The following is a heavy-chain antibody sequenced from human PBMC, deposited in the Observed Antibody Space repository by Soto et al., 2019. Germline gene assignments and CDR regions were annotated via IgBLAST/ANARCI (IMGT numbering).Heavy chain of an antibody. CDR2: INAGNGNT. CDR1: GYTFTSYA. V-gene: IGHV1-3*01. D-gene: IGHD3-10*01. Sequence: ASVKVSCKASGYTFTSYAMHWVRQAPGQRLEWMGWINAGNGNTKYSQKVQGRVTMTRDTSTSTAYMELRSLRADDTAVYYCARDLGVRGVYNWFDPWGQGALVTVSS. CDR3: ARDLGVRGVYNWFDP. J-gene: IGHJ5*02.